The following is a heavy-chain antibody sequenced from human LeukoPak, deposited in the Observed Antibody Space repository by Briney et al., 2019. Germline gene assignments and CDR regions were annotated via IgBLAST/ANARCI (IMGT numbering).Heavy chain of an antibody. CDR3: AKHYDGNLSGAFDI. CDR2: ISGGGSTT. D-gene: IGHD5-12*01. J-gene: IGHJ3*02. V-gene: IGHV3-23*01. CDR1: GFTFATYA. Sequence: PGGSLRLSCAVSGFTFATYAMSWVRQAPGKGLEWVSAISGGGSTTYYADSVKGRFTISRDNSRTTLYLQMNSLRVEDTAIYYCAKHYDGNLSGAFDIWGQGTMVTVSS.